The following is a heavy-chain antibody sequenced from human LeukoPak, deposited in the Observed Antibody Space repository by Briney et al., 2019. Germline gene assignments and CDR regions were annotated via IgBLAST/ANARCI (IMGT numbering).Heavy chain of an antibody. Sequence: ASVKVSCKASGYTLTTYYIHWLRHAPGQTPEWMGIINPRGGSTDYAQKFQGRVTMTSNTSASTVYMELNSLKSEDTAVYFCARVGTAAETADYWGQGTLVTVSS. J-gene: IGHJ4*02. CDR2: INPRGGST. CDR3: ARVGTAAETADY. D-gene: IGHD6-25*01. V-gene: IGHV1-46*01. CDR1: GYTLTTYY.